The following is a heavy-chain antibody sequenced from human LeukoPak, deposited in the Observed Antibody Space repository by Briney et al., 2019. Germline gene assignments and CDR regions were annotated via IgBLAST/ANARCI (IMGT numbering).Heavy chain of an antibody. CDR3: ARVRTGSNAFDI. CDR2: INPNSGGT. J-gene: IGHJ3*02. CDR1: GYTFTSYG. D-gene: IGHD1-1*01. V-gene: IGHV1-2*04. Sequence: ASVKVSCKASGYTFTSYGISWVRQAPGQGLEWMGWINPNSGGTNYAQKFQGWVTMTRDTSISTAYMELSRLRSDDTAVYYCARVRTGSNAFDIWGQGTMVTVSS.